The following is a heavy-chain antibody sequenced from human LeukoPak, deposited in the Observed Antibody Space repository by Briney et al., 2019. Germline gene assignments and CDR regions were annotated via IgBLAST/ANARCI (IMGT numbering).Heavy chain of an antibody. Sequence: SHALSLTCDISGDSVSGNIVAWNWIRQSPSRGLEWLGRTNYRSKWYNDYAVSVRGRITINPDTSKHRFSLQLDSVTPEDTAVYYCARGSSGSFDYWGQGTLVTVSS. J-gene: IGHJ4*02. CDR1: GDSVSGNIVA. CDR3: ARGSSGSFDY. CDR2: TNYRSKWYN. D-gene: IGHD6-19*01. V-gene: IGHV6-1*01.